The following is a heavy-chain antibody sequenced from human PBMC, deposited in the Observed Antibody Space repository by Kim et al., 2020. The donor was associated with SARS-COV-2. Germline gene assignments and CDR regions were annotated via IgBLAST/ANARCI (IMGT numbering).Heavy chain of an antibody. Sequence: GGSLRLSCAASGFTFSNYAMSWVRQAPGKGLEWVSAITGSGGTTYYPDSLKGRFTISRDNSRNTLFLDVNSLRAEDTAMYYCTKGQQLESRWDYWGQGTL. D-gene: IGHD6-13*01. CDR3: TKGQQLESRWDY. CDR2: ITGSGGTT. CDR1: GFTFSNYA. J-gene: IGHJ4*02. V-gene: IGHV3-23*01.